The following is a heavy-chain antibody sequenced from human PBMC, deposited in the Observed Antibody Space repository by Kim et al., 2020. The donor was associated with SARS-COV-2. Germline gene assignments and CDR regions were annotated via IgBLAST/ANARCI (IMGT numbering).Heavy chain of an antibody. CDR1: GFTFSSYG. J-gene: IGHJ3*01. CDR3: AKGGGYDFWSGYYPDAF. D-gene: IGHD3-3*01. V-gene: IGHV3-33*06. Sequence: GGSLRLSCAASGFTFSSYGMHWVRQAPGKGLEWVAVIWYDGSNKYYADSVKGRFTISRDNSKNTLYLQMNSLRAEDTAVYYRAKGGGYDFWSGYYPDAF. CDR2: IWYDGSNK.